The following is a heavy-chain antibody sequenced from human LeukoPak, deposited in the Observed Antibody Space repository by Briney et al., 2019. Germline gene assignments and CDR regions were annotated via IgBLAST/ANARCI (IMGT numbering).Heavy chain of an antibody. V-gene: IGHV4-59*08. J-gene: IGHJ4*02. CDR1: DGSMGTYY. Sequence: SETLSLTCSVSDGSMGTYYWGWIRQPPGKGLEWIGYIYYSGSTTYNPSLKSRVTVSVDTSKNQFSLKLASMTAADTAVYYCARGRLGRQHASFFDSWGQGTLVTVSS. CDR3: ARGRLGRQHASFFDS. D-gene: IGHD6-19*01. CDR2: IYYSGST.